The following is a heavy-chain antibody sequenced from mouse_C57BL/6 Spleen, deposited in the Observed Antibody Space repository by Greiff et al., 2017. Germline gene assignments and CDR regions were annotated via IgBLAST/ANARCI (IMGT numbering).Heavy chain of an antibody. CDR1: GYTFTSYW. CDR3: ARYDGYYYLDY. J-gene: IGHJ2*01. CDR2: IDPSNSYT. D-gene: IGHD2-3*01. V-gene: IGHV1-69*01. Sequence: QVQLQQPGAELVMPGASVKLSCKASGYTFTSYWMHWVKQRPGQGLEWIGEIDPSNSYTNYNQKFKGKSTLTVDKSSSPAYMQLSSLTSEDSAVYYCARYDGYYYLDYWGQGTTLTVSS.